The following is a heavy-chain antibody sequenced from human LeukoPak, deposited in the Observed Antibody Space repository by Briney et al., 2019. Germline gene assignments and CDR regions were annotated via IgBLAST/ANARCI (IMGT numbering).Heavy chain of an antibody. CDR3: ARVEDYLDAFDI. V-gene: IGHV4-30-4*01. D-gene: IGHD3-16*01. CDR1: GGSISSGDYC. J-gene: IGHJ3*02. CDR2: IYYSGST. Sequence: SETLSHTCTVSGGSISSGDYCWSWIRQPPGKGLECIGHIYYSGSTNYNPSLKSRVTISVDTSKNQFSLKLSSVTAADTAVYYCARVEDYLDAFDIWGQGTMVTVSS.